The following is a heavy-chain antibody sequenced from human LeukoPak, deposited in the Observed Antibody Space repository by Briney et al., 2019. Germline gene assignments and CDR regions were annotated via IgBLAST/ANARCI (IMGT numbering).Heavy chain of an antibody. V-gene: IGHV1-8*01. CDR1: GYTFTSYD. CDR2: MNPNSGNT. D-gene: IGHD5-18*01. J-gene: IGHJ4*02. CDR3: AREVGGYSYGARNPFDY. Sequence: GASVKVSCKASGYTFTSYDINWVRQATGQGLEWMGWMNPNSGNTGYAQKFQGRVTMTRNTSISTAYMELSSLRSEDTDVYYCAREVGGYSYGARNPFDYWGQGTLVTVSS.